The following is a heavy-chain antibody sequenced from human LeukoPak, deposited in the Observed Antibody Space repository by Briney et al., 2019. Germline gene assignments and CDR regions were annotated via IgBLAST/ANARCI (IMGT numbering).Heavy chain of an antibody. CDR3: ARDSSGWYYYYYMDV. V-gene: IGHV3-23*01. D-gene: IGHD6-19*01. CDR2: ITGPGTNT. Sequence: GGTLRLSCAASGFTFSNYGMNWVRQAPGKGLEWVSGITGPGTNTYYADSVKGRFTISRDNSKNTMYLQMNSLRAEDTAVYYCARDSSGWYYYYYMDVWGKGTTVTVSS. J-gene: IGHJ6*03. CDR1: GFTFSNYG.